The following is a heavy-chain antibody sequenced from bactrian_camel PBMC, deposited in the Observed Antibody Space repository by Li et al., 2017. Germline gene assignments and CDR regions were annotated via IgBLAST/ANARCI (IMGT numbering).Heavy chain of an antibody. Sequence: VQLVESGGGSVEAGGSLRLSCATNAAVFSDNCFAWSRQILGREREGVASISIGNGLTDYIDSVKGRFTISQDTALKRVYLEMNSLKPEDTAMYHCAAGRMYACRRGIVSDFAYWGQGTQVTVS. V-gene: IGHV3S53*01. CDR3: AAGRMYACRRGIVSDFAY. CDR2: ISIGNGLT. J-gene: IGHJ4*01. D-gene: IGHD1*01. CDR1: AAVFSDNC.